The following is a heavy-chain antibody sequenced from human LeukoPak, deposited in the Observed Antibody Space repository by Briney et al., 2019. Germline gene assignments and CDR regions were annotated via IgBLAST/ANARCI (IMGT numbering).Heavy chain of an antibody. D-gene: IGHD1-26*01. J-gene: IGHJ3*02. CDR2: IYNSGST. CDR1: GGSMNSYY. CDR3: ARRLRIEGGTRRGAALDM. Sequence: PPETPCLTCTVSGGSMNSYYWTWIRQPPGKELEWIGYIYNSGSTNYNPSLKRRVTISTDTSKKQFSLRVSSVTAADTAVYYCARRLRIEGGTRRGAALDMWGQATMV. V-gene: IGHV4-59*08.